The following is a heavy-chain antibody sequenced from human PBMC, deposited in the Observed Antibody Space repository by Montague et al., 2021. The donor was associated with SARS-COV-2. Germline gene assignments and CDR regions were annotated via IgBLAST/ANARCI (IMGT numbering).Heavy chain of an antibody. J-gene: IGHJ4*02. Sequence: SETLSLTCTVSGGSISSSSYYWAWIRQPPGKGLEWIGSIYYRGSTYYNPSPKSRVFISVDTSKNQLSLTLTSVTAADTAAYYCATQEDPSGWIPGPFDFWGQGTLLSVSS. CDR1: GGSISSSSYY. V-gene: IGHV4-39*01. CDR3: ATQEDPSGWIPGPFDF. CDR2: IYYRGST. D-gene: IGHD6-19*01.